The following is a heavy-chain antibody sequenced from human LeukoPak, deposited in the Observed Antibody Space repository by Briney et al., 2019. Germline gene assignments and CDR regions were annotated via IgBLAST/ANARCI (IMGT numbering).Heavy chain of an antibody. CDR3: AKGKGRGGFGEIYYYYYMDV. CDR2: IDGSGGIT. V-gene: IGHV3-23*01. D-gene: IGHD3-10*01. J-gene: IGHJ6*03. CDR1: GFTFDTYA. Sequence: GGSLRLSCAASGFTFDTYAMSWVRQAPGRGLEWVASIDGSGGITYYADSVKGRFTISRDNSKNTLYLQMNSLRAEDTAVYYCAKGKGRGGFGEIYYYYYMDVWGKGTTVTVSS.